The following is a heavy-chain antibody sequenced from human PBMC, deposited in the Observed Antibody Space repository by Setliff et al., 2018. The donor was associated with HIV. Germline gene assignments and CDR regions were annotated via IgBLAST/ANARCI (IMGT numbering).Heavy chain of an antibody. CDR2: INYSGST. CDR1: GGSLSGYH. D-gene: IGHD1-20*01. CDR3: ARHDASYYKWNDEVIWNHYGLDV. V-gene: IGHV4-34*01. J-gene: IGHJ6*02. Sequence: SETLSLTCGAYGGSLSGYHWSWIRLPPGKGLEWIGEINYSGSTNYNPSLTSRVIISVDTSKNQFSVKLNSVTAADTAVYYCARHDASYYKWNDEVIWNHYGLDVWGQGTTVTVSS.